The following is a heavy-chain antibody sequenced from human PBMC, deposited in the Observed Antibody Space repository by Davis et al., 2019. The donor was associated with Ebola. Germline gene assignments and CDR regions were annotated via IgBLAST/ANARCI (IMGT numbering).Heavy chain of an antibody. CDR3: ARRTGWF. V-gene: IGHV1-46*01. CDR2: IDPNGGTT. CDR1: VYSFTSYY. D-gene: IGHD3-9*01. Sequence: AASVKVSCKASVYSFTSYYIHWVRQAPGQGLEWMGTIDPNGGTTTYTQKFQDRVTMTRDTATSTVYMELSSLTSDDTALYYCARRTGWFWGQGALVTVSS. J-gene: IGHJ4*02.